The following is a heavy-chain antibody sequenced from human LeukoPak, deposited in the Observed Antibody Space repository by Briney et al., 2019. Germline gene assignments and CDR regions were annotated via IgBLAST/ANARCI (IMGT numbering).Heavy chain of an antibody. Sequence: ASVKVSCKASGYTFTGYYMHWERQAPGQGLEWMGWINPNSGGTNYAQKFQGRVNMTRDTSISTAYMELSRLRSDDTAVYYCARQPDSGDYYYGMDVWGQGTTVTVSS. D-gene: IGHD1-14*01. J-gene: IGHJ6*02. CDR1: GYTFTGYY. CDR3: ARQPDSGDYYYGMDV. CDR2: INPNSGGT. V-gene: IGHV1-2*02.